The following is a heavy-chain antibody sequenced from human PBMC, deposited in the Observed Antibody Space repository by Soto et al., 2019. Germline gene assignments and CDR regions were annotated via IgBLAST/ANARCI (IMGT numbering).Heavy chain of an antibody. J-gene: IGHJ6*02. Sequence: QVQLVQSGAEVKKPGTLVKVSCKASGYTFTRSGISWVRQAPGQGLEWMGWISTYNGDTNYAQTFQDRVTMTTDTSTSTAYMELRSLRSDDTAVYYCAREGVAPYYYYGMDVWGQGTPVSVSS. CDR2: ISTYNGDT. V-gene: IGHV1-18*01. CDR1: GYTFTRSG. CDR3: AREGVAPYYYYGMDV. D-gene: IGHD5-12*01.